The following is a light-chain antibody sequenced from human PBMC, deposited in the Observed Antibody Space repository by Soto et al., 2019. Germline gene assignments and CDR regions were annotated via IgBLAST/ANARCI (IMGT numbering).Light chain of an antibody. J-gene: IGLJ1*01. V-gene: IGLV2-14*03. CDR1: SSDVGANHY. CDR3: SSFTTINTLV. Sequence: QSVLTQPASVSGSPGQSITMSCTGTSSDVGANHYVSWYQQHPSKAPKLMVYDVSHRPSGVSDRFSGSKSGNTASLTISGLQTEDEADYYCSSFTTINTLVFGTGTKVTVL. CDR2: DVS.